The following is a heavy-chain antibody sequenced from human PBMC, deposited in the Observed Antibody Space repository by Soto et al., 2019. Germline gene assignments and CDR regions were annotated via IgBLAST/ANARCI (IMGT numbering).Heavy chain of an antibody. J-gene: IGHJ4*02. Sequence: QVQLVQSGAEVKKPGASVKVSCKASGYTFTSYGISWVRQAPGQGLEWMGWISAYNGNTNYAQKLQGRVTMTTDTSTSTAYMELRSLRSDDTAVYYCARDAYEVEQNPYYYGSGSYYNYWGQGTLVTVSS. V-gene: IGHV1-18*01. CDR3: ARDAYEVEQNPYYYGSGSYYNY. CDR2: ISAYNGNT. D-gene: IGHD3-10*01. CDR1: GYTFTSYG.